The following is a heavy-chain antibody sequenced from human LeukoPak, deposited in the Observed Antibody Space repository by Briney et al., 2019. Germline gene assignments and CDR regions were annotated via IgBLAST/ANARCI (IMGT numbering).Heavy chain of an antibody. V-gene: IGHV3-30-3*01. CDR1: GFTFSSYA. J-gene: IGHJ4*02. D-gene: IGHD2-2*01. Sequence: GGSLRLSCAASGFTFSSYAMHWVRQAPGKGLEWVAFISYDGSNKYYADSVKGRFTISRDNSKNTLYLQMNSLRAEDTAVYYCVSFYETYWGRGTLVTVSS. CDR2: ISYDGSNK. CDR3: VSFYETY.